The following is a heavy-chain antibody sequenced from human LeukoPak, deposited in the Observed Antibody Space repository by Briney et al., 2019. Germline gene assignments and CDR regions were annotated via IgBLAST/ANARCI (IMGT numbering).Heavy chain of an antibody. D-gene: IGHD1-14*01. CDR2: IKQDASEK. J-gene: IGHJ4*02. V-gene: IGHV3-7*03. Sequence: GGSLRLSCAASGFAFSSFWMSWVRQAPGKGLEWVANIKQDASEKYYVDSVKGRLTISRDNVKNSLYLQMNSLRAEDTAVYYCARLWEPDFDYWGQGVLVTVSS. CDR3: ARLWEPDFDY. CDR1: GFAFSSFW.